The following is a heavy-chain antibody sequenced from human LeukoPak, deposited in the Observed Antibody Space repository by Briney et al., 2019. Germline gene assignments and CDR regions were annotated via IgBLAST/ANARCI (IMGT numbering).Heavy chain of an antibody. D-gene: IGHD3-9*01. CDR3: ARAYDILTGYLDY. CDR1: GFTFSSYA. J-gene: IGHJ4*02. Sequence: GGSLRLSCAASGFTFSSYAMSWVRQAPGKGLEWVSAISGSGGSTYYADSVKGRFIISRDNSKNTLYLQMNSLRAEDTAVYYCARAYDILTGYLDYWGQGTLVTVSS. CDR2: ISGSGGST. V-gene: IGHV3-23*01.